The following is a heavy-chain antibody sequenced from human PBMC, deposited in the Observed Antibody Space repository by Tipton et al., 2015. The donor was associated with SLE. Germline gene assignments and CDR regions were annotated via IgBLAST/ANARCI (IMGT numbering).Heavy chain of an antibody. Sequence: TLSLTCTVSDDSISGYYWSWIRQPPGKGLEWIGYIGHSGSTNYNPSLNSRVTMSIDTSKNQFSLKLSSVTAADTAVYYCARGGGNANWYFDLWGRGTLVTVSS. CDR3: ARGGGNANWYFDL. CDR1: DDSISGYY. D-gene: IGHD4-23*01. CDR2: IGHSGST. J-gene: IGHJ2*01. V-gene: IGHV4-59*01.